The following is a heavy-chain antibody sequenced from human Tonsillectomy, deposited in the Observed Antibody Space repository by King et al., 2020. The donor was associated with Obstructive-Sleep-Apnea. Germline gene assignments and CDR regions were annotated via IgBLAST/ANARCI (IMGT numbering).Heavy chain of an antibody. V-gene: IGHV4-34*01. Sequence: VQLQQWGAGLLKPSETLSLTCAVYGGSFSGYYWSWIRQPPGKGLEWIGEINHSGSTNYNPSLKSRVTISVDTSKNQFSLKLSSVTAADTAVYYCARGPLTLSRYSGSYYVRWFDPWGQGTLVTVSS. CDR2: INHSGST. CDR1: GGSFSGYY. D-gene: IGHD1-26*01. CDR3: ARGPLTLSRYSGSYYVRWFDP. J-gene: IGHJ5*02.